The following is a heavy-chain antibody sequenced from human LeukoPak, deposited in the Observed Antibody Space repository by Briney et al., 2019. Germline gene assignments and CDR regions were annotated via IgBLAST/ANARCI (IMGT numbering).Heavy chain of an antibody. CDR2: IIPIFGTA. CDR3: ASSSIAARRILLGDY. Sequence: SVKVSCKGSGGTFSSYAISWVRQAPGQGLEWMGGIIPIFGTANYAQKFQGRVTITADESTSTAYMELSSLRSEDTAVYYCASSSIAARRILLGDYWGQGTLVIVSS. CDR1: GGTFSSYA. V-gene: IGHV1-69*13. D-gene: IGHD6-6*01. J-gene: IGHJ4*02.